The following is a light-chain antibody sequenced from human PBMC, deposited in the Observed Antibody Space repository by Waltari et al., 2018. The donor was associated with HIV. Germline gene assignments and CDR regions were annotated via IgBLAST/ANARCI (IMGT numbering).Light chain of an antibody. CDR2: WAS. CDR3: QQYYSNPPT. Sequence: DIVMTQSPDSLALSLGEGATINCKSSQTIFYSSKNKNYLALYQQKPGQTPKLLIYWASTRDSGVPDRFSGSGSGTDFTLTISNLQSEDVAIYFCQQYYSNPPTFGQGTKVEVK. CDR1: QTIFYSSKNKNY. J-gene: IGKJ1*01. V-gene: IGKV4-1*01.